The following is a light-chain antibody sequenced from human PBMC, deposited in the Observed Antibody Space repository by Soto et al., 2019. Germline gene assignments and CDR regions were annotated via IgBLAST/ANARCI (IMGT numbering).Light chain of an antibody. Sequence: EIVLTQSPGTLSLSPGERVTLSCRASQSVSSSYLAWYQQKPGQAPRLLIYGASSRATGIPDRFSGSGSGTDFTLTISRLEPEDFAVYYCQQYGSSPLSVTFGQGTKLEIK. V-gene: IGKV3-20*01. CDR3: QQYGSSPLSVT. CDR2: GAS. CDR1: QSVSSSY. J-gene: IGKJ2*01.